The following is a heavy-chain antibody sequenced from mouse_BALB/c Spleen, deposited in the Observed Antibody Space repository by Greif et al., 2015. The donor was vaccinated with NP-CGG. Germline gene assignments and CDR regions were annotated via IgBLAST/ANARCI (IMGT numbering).Heavy chain of an antibody. CDR2: IYPGDGDT. CDR1: GYAFGSSW. Sequence: VKLVESGPELVKPGASVKISCKASGYAFGSSWMNWVKQRPGQGLEWIGRIYPGDGDTNYNGKFKGKATLTADKSSSTAYMQLSSLTSVDSAVYFCARKGEYGNYGAMDYWGQGTSVTDSS. CDR3: ARKGEYGNYGAMDY. J-gene: IGHJ4*01. D-gene: IGHD2-10*02. V-gene: IGHV1-82*01.